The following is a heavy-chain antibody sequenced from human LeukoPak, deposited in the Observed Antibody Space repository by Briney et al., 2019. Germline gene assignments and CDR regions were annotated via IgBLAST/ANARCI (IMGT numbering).Heavy chain of an antibody. D-gene: IGHD2-2*02. V-gene: IGHV4-38-2*01. J-gene: IGHJ6*03. CDR3: ARMRCSSTSCYTHYYYYYMDV. CDR1: GYSISSGYY. CDR2: IYHSGST. Sequence: SETLSLTCAVSGYSISSGYYWGWIRQPPGKGLEWIGSIYHSGSTYYNPSLKSRVTISVDTSKNQFSLKLSSVTAADTAVYYCARMRCSSTSCYTHYYYYYMDVWGEGTTVTVSS.